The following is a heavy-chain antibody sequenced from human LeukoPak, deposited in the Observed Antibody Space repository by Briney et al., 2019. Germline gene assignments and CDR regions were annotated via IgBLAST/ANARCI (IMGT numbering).Heavy chain of an antibody. CDR2: IYPGDSDT. J-gene: IGHJ5*02. V-gene: IGHV5-51*01. Sequence: GESLQISCKGSGYNFTTYWIGWVRQMPGKGLEWMGIIYPGDSDTRYSPSFQGQVTISVDKSISTAYLQWSSLKASDTAMYYCARPTEMEWRTWGQGTLVTVSS. CDR1: GYNFTTYW. CDR3: ARPTEMEWRT. D-gene: IGHD3-3*01.